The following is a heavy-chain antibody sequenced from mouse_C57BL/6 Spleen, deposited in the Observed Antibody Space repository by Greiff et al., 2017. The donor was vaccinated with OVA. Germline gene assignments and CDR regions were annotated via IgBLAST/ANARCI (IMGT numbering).Heavy chain of an antibody. Sequence: VKLQQSGAELARPGASVKLSCKASGYTFTSYGISWVKQRTGQGLEWIGEIYPRSGNTYYNEKFKGKATLTADKSSSTAYMELRSLTSDDSAVYFCARPPITTVVASDYWGQGTTLTVSS. CDR1: GYTFTSYG. CDR2: IYPRSGNT. J-gene: IGHJ2*01. CDR3: ARPPITTVVASDY. V-gene: IGHV1-81*01. D-gene: IGHD1-1*01.